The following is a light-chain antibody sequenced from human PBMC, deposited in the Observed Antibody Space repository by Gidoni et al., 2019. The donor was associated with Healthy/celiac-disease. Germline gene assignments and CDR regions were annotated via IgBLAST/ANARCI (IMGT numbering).Light chain of an antibody. CDR2: GAS. CDR3: QQYNNWPPYT. CDR1: QSVSSN. J-gene: IGKJ2*01. V-gene: IGKV3D-15*03. Sequence: EIVMTQSPATLSVSPGERATPSCRASQSVSSNLAWYQQKPGQAPRLLIYGASIRATGIPARFSGSGSGTEFTLTISILQSEDFAVYYCQQYNNWPPYTFGQGTKLEIK.